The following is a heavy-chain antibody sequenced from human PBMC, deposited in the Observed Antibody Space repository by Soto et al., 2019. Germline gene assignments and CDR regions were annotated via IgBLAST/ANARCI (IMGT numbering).Heavy chain of an antibody. D-gene: IGHD7-27*01. Sequence: GGSLRLSCAASGFTFSSYAMSWVRQAPGKGLEWVSAISGSGGSTYYADSVKGRFTISRDNSKNTLYLQMNSLRAEDTAVYYCANDAAPGPIRQTGFDYWGQGTLVTVSS. V-gene: IGHV3-23*01. J-gene: IGHJ4*02. CDR3: ANDAAPGPIRQTGFDY. CDR1: GFTFSSYA. CDR2: ISGSGGST.